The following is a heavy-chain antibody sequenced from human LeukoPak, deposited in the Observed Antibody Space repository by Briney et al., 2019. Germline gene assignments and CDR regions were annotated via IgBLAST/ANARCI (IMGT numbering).Heavy chain of an antibody. CDR1: GFTFSTYN. V-gene: IGHV3-21*01. D-gene: IGHD3-10*01. Sequence: PGGSLRLSCAASGFTFSTYNMNWVRQAPGKGLEWVSSISKGSGYIYQTDSVKGRFTISRDNAKNSLFLEMNSLRVEDTAVYYCVRDMGRESIFDYWGQGTLVTVSS. J-gene: IGHJ4*02. CDR3: VRDMGRESIFDY. CDR2: ISKGSGYI.